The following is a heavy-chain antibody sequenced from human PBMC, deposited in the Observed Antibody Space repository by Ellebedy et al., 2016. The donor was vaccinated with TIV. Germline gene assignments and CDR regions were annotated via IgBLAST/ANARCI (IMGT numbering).Heavy chain of an antibody. CDR2: IYSGGST. V-gene: IGHV3-66*01. J-gene: IGHJ4*02. Sequence: GESLKISCAASGFTVSRNYMSWVRQAPGKGLEWVSVIYSGGSTYYADSVKGIFTISRDNSKNTLYLQMNSLRAEDTAVYYCARGGYGWDYWGQGTLVTVSS. D-gene: IGHD3-10*01. CDR3: ARGGYGWDY. CDR1: GFTVSRNY.